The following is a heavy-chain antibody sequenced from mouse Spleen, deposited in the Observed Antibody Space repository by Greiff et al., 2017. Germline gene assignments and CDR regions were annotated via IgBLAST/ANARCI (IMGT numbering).Heavy chain of an antibody. Sequence: EVQLVESGGGLVKLGGSLKLSCAASGFTFSSYAMSWVRQTPEKRLEWVATISSGGGNTYYPDSVKGRFTISRDNAKNTLYLQMSSLKSEDTAMYCCARQRDPFFDYWGQGTTLTVSS. CDR2: ISSGGGNT. J-gene: IGHJ2*01. V-gene: IGHV5-9-3*01. CDR3: ARQRDPFFDY. D-gene: IGHD3-3*01. CDR1: GFTFSSYA.